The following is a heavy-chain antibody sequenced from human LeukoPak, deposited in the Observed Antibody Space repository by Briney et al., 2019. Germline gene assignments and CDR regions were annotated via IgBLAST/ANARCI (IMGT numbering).Heavy chain of an antibody. Sequence: PETLSLTCSVSGSSFDSEYWSGIRQPPGKGLEWIGCIYISGSTNINPSLRRRVALSLYTPQNQFSLKVYSLTAPDTRVCFCGDYIKNVHYDMDVWGKGTTVIFSS. CDR1: GSSFDSEY. D-gene: IGHD4-11*01. CDR3: GDYIKNVHYDMDV. V-gene: IGHV4-4*09. CDR2: IYISGST. J-gene: IGHJ6*03.